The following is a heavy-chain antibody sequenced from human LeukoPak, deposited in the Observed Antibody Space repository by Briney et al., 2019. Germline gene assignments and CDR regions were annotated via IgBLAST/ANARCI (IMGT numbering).Heavy chain of an antibody. D-gene: IGHD3-16*01. V-gene: IGHV3-15*01. CDR3: TTGTYRVGYGAFDI. Sequence: GGSLRLSCAASGFTFTNAWMTWVRQAPGKGLEWVGRIKSKADGGTTGYAAPVKGRFTISRDDSKNTLYLQMNSLKTEDTAVYFCTTGTYRVGYGAFDIWGQGTMVTVSS. CDR2: IKSKADGGTT. CDR1: GFTFTNAW. J-gene: IGHJ3*02.